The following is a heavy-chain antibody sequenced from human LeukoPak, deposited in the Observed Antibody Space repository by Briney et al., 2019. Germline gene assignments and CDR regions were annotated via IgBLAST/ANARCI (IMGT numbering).Heavy chain of an antibody. CDR2: INHSGST. V-gene: IGHV4-34*01. CDR3: ARRGPDY. Sequence: SETLSLTCAVYGGSFSGYYWSWIRQPPGKGLEWIGEINHSGSTNYNPSLKSRVTISVDTSKNQFSLKLSSVTAADTAVYYCARRGPDYWGQGTLVTVSS. J-gene: IGHJ4*02. CDR1: GGSFSGYY.